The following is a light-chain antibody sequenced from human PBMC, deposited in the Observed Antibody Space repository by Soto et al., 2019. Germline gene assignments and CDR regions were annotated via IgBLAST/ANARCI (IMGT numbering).Light chain of an antibody. CDR3: QQFDSFIYT. Sequence: AIQLTQSPSSLSASVGDRVTISCRASQGVGCSLAWYQQRPGKAPKLLIYDVFTVESGVPTRFSGSGSGTHFTLTITNLQPEDFATYYCQQFDSFIYTFGQGTKVDI. J-gene: IGKJ2*01. CDR1: QGVGCS. V-gene: IGKV1-13*02. CDR2: DVF.